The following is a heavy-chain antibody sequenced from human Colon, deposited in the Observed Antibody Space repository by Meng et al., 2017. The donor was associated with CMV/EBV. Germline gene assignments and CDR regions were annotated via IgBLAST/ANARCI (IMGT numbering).Heavy chain of an antibody. V-gene: IGHV3-30*02. CDR1: GFSFSSHG. CDR3: ARDQFYYFDQ. J-gene: IGHJ4*02. CDR2: ISHDETYK. Sequence: GESLKISCVASGFSFSSHGMHWVRQAPGKGLEWVAFISHDETYKHYSDSVRGRFTLSRDNSRNTLYLQMNSVTVADTAVYYCARDQFYYFDQWGQGTLFTVSS. D-gene: IGHD2/OR15-2a*01.